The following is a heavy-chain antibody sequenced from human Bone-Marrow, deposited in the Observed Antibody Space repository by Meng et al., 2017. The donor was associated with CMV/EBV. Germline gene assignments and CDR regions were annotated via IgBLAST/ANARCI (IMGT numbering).Heavy chain of an antibody. CDR3: AREGGFLLYGLDV. J-gene: IGHJ6*02. V-gene: IGHV1-2*02. D-gene: IGHD6-25*01. CDR1: GYTFTSYY. Sequence: ASVKVSCKASGYTFTSYYMHWVRQAPGQGLEWMGWVNTKRGHTRYAQKFQGRLSITRDTSMTTAYMELTNLRSDDTAVYYCAREGGFLLYGLDVWGQGTTVTVSS. CDR2: VNTKRGHT.